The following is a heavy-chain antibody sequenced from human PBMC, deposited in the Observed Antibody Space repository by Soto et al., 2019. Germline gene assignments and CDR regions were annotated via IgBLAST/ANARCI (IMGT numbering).Heavy chain of an antibody. CDR1: GYTFTSYG. Sequence: QVQLVQSGAEVKKPGASVKVSCKASGYTFTSYGISWVRQAPGQGLEWMGWISAYNGNTNYAQKLKGRVNMTTDTSTSTAYMELRSLRSDDTAVYYGARDLGPRSQHWFDPWGQGTLVTVSS. J-gene: IGHJ5*02. V-gene: IGHV1-18*01. CDR3: ARDLGPRSQHWFDP. CDR2: ISAYNGNT. D-gene: IGHD2-2*01.